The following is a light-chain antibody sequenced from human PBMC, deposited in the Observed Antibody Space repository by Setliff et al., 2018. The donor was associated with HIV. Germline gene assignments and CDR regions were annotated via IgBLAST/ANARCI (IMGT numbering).Light chain of an antibody. CDR1: NSDIGAYNY. CDR2: EVN. J-gene: IGLJ2*01. Sequence: QSALTQPPSASGSPGQSVTISCTGTNSDIGAYNYVSWYQQHPGKAPKLMTYEVNKRPSGVPDRFPGSKSGNTASLTVSGLQAEDEADYYCSSYTGTTVIFGGGTKVTVL. V-gene: IGLV2-8*01. CDR3: SSYTGTTVI.